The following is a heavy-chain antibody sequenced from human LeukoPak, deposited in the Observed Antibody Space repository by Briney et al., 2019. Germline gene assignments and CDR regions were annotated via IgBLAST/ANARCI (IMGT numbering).Heavy chain of an antibody. D-gene: IGHD6-13*01. Sequence: SETLSLTCTVSGASISSSGGYYWSWIRQPAGKGLEWIGRIYTSGSTNYNPSLKSRVTISLDSSKNQFSLRLSSVTAADTAVYYCARVSLGSSWSNFNYWGQGTLVTVSS. CDR1: GASISSSGGYY. CDR2: IYTSGST. V-gene: IGHV4-61*02. CDR3: ARVSLGSSWSNFNY. J-gene: IGHJ4*02.